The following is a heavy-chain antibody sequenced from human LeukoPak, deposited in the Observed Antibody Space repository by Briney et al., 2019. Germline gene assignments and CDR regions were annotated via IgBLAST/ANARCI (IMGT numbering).Heavy chain of an antibody. V-gene: IGHV4-31*03. D-gene: IGHD3-10*01. CDR2: IYYSGST. CDR3: ARGSSGYYFDY. J-gene: IGHJ4*02. CDR1: GGSISSGGYY. Sequence: PSETLSLTCTVSGGSISSGGYYWSWIRQHPGKGLEWIGYIYYSGSTYYNPPLKSRVTISVDTSKNQFSLKLSSVTAADTAVYYCARGSSGYYFDYWGQGTLVTVSS.